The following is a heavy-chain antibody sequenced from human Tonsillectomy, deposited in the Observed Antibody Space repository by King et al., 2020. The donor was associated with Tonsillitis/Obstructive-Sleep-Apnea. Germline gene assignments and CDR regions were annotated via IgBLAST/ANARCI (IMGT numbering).Heavy chain of an antibody. Sequence: VQLQQWGAGLLKPSETLSLTCAVYGGSSSGYYWSWIRQPPGKGLDWIGEINHSGGTNYNPSLKSRVTISVDASKNQFSLKVDSVTAADTAVYYCARVMGNGNGNGGSCRPFDYWGQGTLVTVSS. V-gene: IGHV4-34*01. J-gene: IGHJ4*02. CDR1: GGSSSGYY. CDR3: ARVMGNGNGNGGSCRPFDY. D-gene: IGHD2-15*01. CDR2: INHSGGT.